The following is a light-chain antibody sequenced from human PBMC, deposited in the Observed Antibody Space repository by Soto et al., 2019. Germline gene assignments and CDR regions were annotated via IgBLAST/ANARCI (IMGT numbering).Light chain of an antibody. CDR3: SSYTSSSTLDVV. CDR2: DVS. V-gene: IGLV2-14*01. Sequence: QSALTQPASVSGSPGQSITISCTGTSSDVGGYNYVSWYQQHPGKAPKLMIYDVSNRPSGGSNRFSGSKSGNTASRTISGVQAEDEGDYYCSSYTSSSTLDVVFGGGTKLTVL. CDR1: SSDVGGYNY. J-gene: IGLJ2*01.